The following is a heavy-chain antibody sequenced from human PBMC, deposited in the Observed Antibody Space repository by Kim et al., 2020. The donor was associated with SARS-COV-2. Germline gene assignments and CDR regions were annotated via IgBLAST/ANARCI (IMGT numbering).Heavy chain of an antibody. V-gene: IGHV1-69*13. J-gene: IGHJ3*02. CDR2: IIPIFGTA. D-gene: IGHD3-10*01. CDR1: GGTFSSYA. Sequence: SVKVSCKASGGTFSSYAISWVRQAPGQGLEWMGGIIPIFGTANYAQKFQGRVTITADESTSTAYMELSSLRSEDTAVYYCARDRGIGQEDAFDIWGQGTMVTVSS. CDR3: ARDRGIGQEDAFDI.